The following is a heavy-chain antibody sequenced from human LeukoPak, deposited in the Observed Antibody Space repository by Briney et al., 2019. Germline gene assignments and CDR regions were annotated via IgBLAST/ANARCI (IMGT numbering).Heavy chain of an antibody. CDR1: GFTVSSNY. V-gene: IGHV3-66*01. Sequence: GGSLRLSCAASGFTVSSNYMSWVRQAPGKGLEWVSVIYSGGSTYYADSVEGRFTISRDNAKNTLYLQMNGLRVEDTAVYYCARALGDIRGQGTLVTVSS. J-gene: IGHJ4*02. CDR2: IYSGGST. CDR3: ARALGDI.